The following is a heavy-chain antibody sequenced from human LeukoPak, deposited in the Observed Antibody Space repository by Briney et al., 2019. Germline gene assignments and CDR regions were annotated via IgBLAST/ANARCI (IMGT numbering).Heavy chain of an antibody. CDR2: IYSVGST. V-gene: IGHV3-53*01. CDR1: GLTLSIKY. CDR3: AKTGCRGGSCNRYYYYYMDV. Sequence: PGGSLRLSCAASGLTLSIKYMSWVRQAPGKGREGVSVIYSVGSTYYADSVKGRFTISKDNSKNTVYLPMNSLRAEDTPVYYCAKTGCRGGSCNRYYYYYMDVWGKGTTVTVSS. J-gene: IGHJ6*03. D-gene: IGHD2-15*01.